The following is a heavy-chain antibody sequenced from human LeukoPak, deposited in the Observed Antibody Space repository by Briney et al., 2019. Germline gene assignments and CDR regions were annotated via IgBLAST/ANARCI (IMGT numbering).Heavy chain of an antibody. CDR3: ARGFFPDIVVVPPAICYYMAG. V-gene: IGHV1-2*02. Sequence: ASVMGSSRDPGYTCTGYYMLWGRQAPGQGLEWMGWINPNSGGTNYAQKFQGRVTMTRDTSISTAYMELRRLRSDDTAVYYCARGFFPDIVVVPPAICYYMAGGVTATTVTVSS. J-gene: IGHJ6*03. D-gene: IGHD2-2*02. CDR1: GYTCTGYY. CDR2: INPNSGGT.